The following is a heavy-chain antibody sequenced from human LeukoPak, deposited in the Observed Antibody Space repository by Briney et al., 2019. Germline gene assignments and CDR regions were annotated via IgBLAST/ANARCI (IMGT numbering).Heavy chain of an antibody. Sequence: PGGSLRLSCAASGFTFSSYSMNWVRQAPGKGLEWVSSISSSSSYIYYADSVKGRFTISRDNAKNSLYLQMNSLRAEDAAVYYCARELTGTTSRVVVYWGQGTLVTVSS. V-gene: IGHV3-21*01. CDR1: GFTFSSYS. CDR2: ISSSSSYI. D-gene: IGHD1-20*01. J-gene: IGHJ4*02. CDR3: ARELTGTTSRVVVY.